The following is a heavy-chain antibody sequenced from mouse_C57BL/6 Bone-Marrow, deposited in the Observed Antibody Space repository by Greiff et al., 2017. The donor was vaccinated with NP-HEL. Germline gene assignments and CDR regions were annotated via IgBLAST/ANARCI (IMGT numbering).Heavy chain of an antibody. J-gene: IGHJ1*03. CDR3: AREGDYGSSYGYWYFDV. Sequence: QVQLQQPGAELVMPGASVKLSCKASGYTFTSYWMHWVKQRPGQGLEWIGELDPSDSYTNYNQKFKGKSTLTVDKSSSTAYMQLSSLTSEDSAVYYCAREGDYGSSYGYWYFDVWGTGTTVTVSS. CDR1: GYTFTSYW. CDR2: LDPSDSYT. V-gene: IGHV1-69*01. D-gene: IGHD1-1*01.